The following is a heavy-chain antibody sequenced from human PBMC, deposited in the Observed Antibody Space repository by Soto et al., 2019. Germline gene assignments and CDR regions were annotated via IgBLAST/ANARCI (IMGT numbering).Heavy chain of an antibody. J-gene: IGHJ4*02. D-gene: IGHD3-3*01. CDR2: IFSSGST. CDR3: ARGGGFLEWLLSNHFDY. CDR1: GGSINTFY. V-gene: IGHV4-4*07. Sequence: PAETLSLTCTVSGGSINTFYWSWVRQPAGKGLEWIWRIFSSGSTSFNPSLESRVAMSVDTSKNHFSLNLSSVTAADTAVYYCARGGGFLEWLLSNHFDYWGQGTLVTVSS.